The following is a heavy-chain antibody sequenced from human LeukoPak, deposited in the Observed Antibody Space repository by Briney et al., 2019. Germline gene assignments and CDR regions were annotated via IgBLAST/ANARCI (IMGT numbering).Heavy chain of an antibody. V-gene: IGHV1-2*02. CDR2: INPNSGGT. Sequence: ASVKVSCKASGYTFTGYYMHWVRQAPGQGLEWMGWINPNSGGTDYAQKFQGRVTMTRDTSISTAYMELGRLRSDDTAVYYCTRDHCSYINCYEDYYYGMDVWGQGTTVTVSS. CDR3: TRDHCSYINCYEDYYYGMDV. D-gene: IGHD2-2*01. CDR1: GYTFTGYY. J-gene: IGHJ6*02.